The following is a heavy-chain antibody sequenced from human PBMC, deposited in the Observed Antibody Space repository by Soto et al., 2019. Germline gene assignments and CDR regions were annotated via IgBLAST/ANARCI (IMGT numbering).Heavy chain of an antibody. CDR2: ISYDGSNK. D-gene: IGHD6-13*01. CDR3: AKDEGSSCYGGAGFFDY. CDR1: GFTFSSYG. J-gene: IGHJ4*02. V-gene: IGHV3-30*18. Sequence: GGSLRLSCAASGFTFSSYGMHWVRQAPGKGLEWVAVISYDGSNKYYADSVKGRFTISRDNSKNTLYLQMNSLRAEDTAVYYCAKDEGSSCYGGAGFFDYWGQRTLVTVSS.